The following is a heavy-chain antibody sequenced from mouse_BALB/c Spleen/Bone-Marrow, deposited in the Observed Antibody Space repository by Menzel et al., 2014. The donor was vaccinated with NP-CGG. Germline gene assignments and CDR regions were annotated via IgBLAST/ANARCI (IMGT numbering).Heavy chain of an antibody. CDR1: GFTFSSYA. J-gene: IGHJ4*01. V-gene: IGHV5-6-5*01. CDR3: AREGGTTAHYYAMDY. Sequence: EVHLVESGGGLVKPGGSLKLSCAASGFTFSSYAMSWVRQTPEKRLEWVASISSGGSTYYPDSVKGRFIISRDNARNILYLQMSSLRSEDTAMYYCAREGGTTAHYYAMDYWGQGTSVTVSS. D-gene: IGHD1-2*01. CDR2: ISSGGST.